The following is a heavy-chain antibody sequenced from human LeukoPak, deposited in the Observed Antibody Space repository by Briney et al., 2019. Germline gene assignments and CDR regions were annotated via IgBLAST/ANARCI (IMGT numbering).Heavy chain of an antibody. CDR1: GYTFTSYD. V-gene: IGHV1-2*02. J-gene: IGHJ3*02. CDR2: INPNTGGS. Sequence: ASVKVSCKASGYTFTSYDINWVRQPPGQGLEWMGFINPNTGGSHTPQKFQGRVTLTRHTSITTAYLELSSLRSDDTAVYYCARPFVVVTDVFDEAFDIWGQGTMVTVSS. D-gene: IGHD2-21*02. CDR3: ARPFVVVTDVFDEAFDI.